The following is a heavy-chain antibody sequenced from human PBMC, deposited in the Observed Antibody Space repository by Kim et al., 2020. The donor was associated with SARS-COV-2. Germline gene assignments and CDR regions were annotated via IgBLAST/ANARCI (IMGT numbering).Heavy chain of an antibody. CDR2: INAGNGNT. D-gene: IGHD6-13*01. J-gene: IGHJ4*02. CDR3: ARDARWYSNYFDY. Sequence: ASVKVSCKASGYTFTSYAMHWVRQAPGQRLEWMGWINAGNGNTKYSQKFQGRVTITRDTSASTAYMELSSLRSEDTAVYYCARDARWYSNYFDYWGQGTLVNVSS. V-gene: IGHV1-3*01. CDR1: GYTFTSYA.